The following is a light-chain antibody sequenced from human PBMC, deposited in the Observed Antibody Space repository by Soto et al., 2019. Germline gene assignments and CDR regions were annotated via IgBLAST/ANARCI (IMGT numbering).Light chain of an antibody. CDR3: QQHDTRPTMT. Sequence: IQVTQSPSPLSASVGESVTITCRASQDIDNYLNWYQHRPGEAPKLLIYAASYLETGVSTRFSGSGSGTDVSFTITSLRPEDSATYYCQQHDTRPTMTFGQGTRLEI. CDR2: AAS. J-gene: IGKJ5*01. V-gene: IGKV1-33*01. CDR1: QDIDNY.